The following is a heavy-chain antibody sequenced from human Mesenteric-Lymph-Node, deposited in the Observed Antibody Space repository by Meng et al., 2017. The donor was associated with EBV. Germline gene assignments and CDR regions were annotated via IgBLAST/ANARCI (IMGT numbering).Heavy chain of an antibody. V-gene: IGHV4-30-4*01. Sequence: QESAPGRCNPHNPLSPPGHASGDSISSTNYYWSGVRQPPGKGLEWIGYIYYSGSSYSNPSLKSRVTISVDTSKNQFSLKLSSVTAADTAVYYCARVTGKIYYDGSGYPEAFDYWGQGTLVTVSS. CDR3: ARVTGKIYYDGSGYPEAFDY. J-gene: IGHJ4*02. D-gene: IGHD3-22*01. CDR2: IYYSGSS. CDR1: GDSISSTNYY.